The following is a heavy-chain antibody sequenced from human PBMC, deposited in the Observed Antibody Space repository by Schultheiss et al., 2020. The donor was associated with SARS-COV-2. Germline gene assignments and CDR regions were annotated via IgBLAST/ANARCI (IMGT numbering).Heavy chain of an antibody. CDR1: GGTFSSYA. V-gene: IGHV1-46*01. CDR3: ARGAVVLWFGELLTSAYYYYGMDV. J-gene: IGHJ6*02. Sequence: ASVKVSCKASGGTFSSYAISWVRQAPGQGLEWMGIINPSGGSTSYAQKFQGRVTMTTDTSTSTAYMELRSLRSDDTAVYYCARGAVVLWFGELLTSAYYYYGMDVWGQGATVTVSS. D-gene: IGHD3-10*01. CDR2: INPSGGST.